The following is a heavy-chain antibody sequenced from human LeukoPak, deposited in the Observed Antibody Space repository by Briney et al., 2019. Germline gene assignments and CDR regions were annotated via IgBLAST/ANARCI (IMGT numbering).Heavy chain of an antibody. CDR1: GXSFSGYY. CDR2: INHSGST. Sequence: SETLSLTCAVYGXSFSGYYWSWIRQPPGKGLEWIGEINHSGSTNYNPSLKSRVTISVDTSKNQFSLKLSSVTAADTAVYYCARGRQDDYWGQGTLVTVSS. CDR3: ARGRQDDY. V-gene: IGHV4-34*01. J-gene: IGHJ4*02.